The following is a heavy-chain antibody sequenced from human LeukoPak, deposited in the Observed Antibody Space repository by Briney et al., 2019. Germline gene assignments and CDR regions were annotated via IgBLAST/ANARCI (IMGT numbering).Heavy chain of an antibody. CDR2: ISRSSSYI. V-gene: IGHV3-21*01. CDR1: GFTFSSYS. CDR3: ARGQLYYDSSGFDY. J-gene: IGHJ4*02. Sequence: PGGSLRLSCAASGFTFSSYSMNWVRQAPGKGLEWVSSISRSSSYIYYVDSVKGRFTISRDNAKNSLYLQMNSLRAEDTAVYYCARGQLYYDSSGFDYWGQGTLVTVSS. D-gene: IGHD3-22*01.